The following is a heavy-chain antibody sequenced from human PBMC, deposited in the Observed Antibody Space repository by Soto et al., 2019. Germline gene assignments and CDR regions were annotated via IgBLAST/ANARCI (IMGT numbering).Heavy chain of an antibody. J-gene: IGHJ5*02. CDR2: IIPIFGTA. D-gene: IGHD5-18*01. CDR1: GGTFSSYA. CDR3: AREQEYIYGPGRWFDP. Sequence: QVQLVQSGAEVKKPGSSVKVSCKASGGTFSSYAISWVRQAPGQGLEWMGGIIPIFGTANYAQKFQGRVTITADESTSTAYMALSSLRSEDTAVYYCAREQEYIYGPGRWFDPWGQGTLVTVSS. V-gene: IGHV1-69*01.